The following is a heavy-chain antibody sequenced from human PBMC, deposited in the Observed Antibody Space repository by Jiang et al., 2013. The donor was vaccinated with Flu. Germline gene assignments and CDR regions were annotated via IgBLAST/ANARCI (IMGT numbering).Heavy chain of an antibody. J-gene: IGHJ4*02. V-gene: IGHV6-1*01. CDR2: TYYRSKWYN. CDR3: ARALGGSPIDY. D-gene: IGHD1-26*01. Sequence: GRTYYRSKWYNDYAVSVKSRITINPDTSKNQFSLQLNSVTPEDTAVYYCARALGGSPIDYWGQGTLVTVSS.